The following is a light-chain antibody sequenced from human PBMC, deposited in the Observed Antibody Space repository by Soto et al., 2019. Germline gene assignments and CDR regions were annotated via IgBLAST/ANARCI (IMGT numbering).Light chain of an antibody. CDR3: SSYTSISTGV. CDR2: DVS. J-gene: IGLJ3*02. Sequence: QSALTQPASVSGSPGQSITVSCTGSSSDVGAYNYVSWYQQHPGKAPKLMIYDVSNRPSGVSNRFSGSKSGNTASLTISGLQAEDEADYYCSSYTSISTGVFGGGTKLTVL. CDR1: SSDVGAYNY. V-gene: IGLV2-14*01.